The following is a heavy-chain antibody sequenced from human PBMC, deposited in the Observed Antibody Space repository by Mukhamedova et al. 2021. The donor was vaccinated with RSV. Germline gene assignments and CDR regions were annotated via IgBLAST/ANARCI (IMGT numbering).Heavy chain of an antibody. Sequence: RVHGDSVKGRFTISRDNAKNSLYLQMNSLRAEDTALYYCAKATIAAAAPGDAFDFWGQGTMVTVSS. V-gene: IGHV3-9*01. D-gene: IGHD6-13*01. CDR2: R. J-gene: IGHJ3*01. CDR3: AKATIAAAAPGDAFDF.